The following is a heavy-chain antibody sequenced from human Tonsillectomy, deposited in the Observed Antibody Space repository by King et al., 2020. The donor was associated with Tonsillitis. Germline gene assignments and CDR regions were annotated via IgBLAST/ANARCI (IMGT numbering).Heavy chain of an antibody. CDR3: AKDIRYCGSNFDY. D-gene: IGHD1-26*01. Sequence: VQLVESGGIFVQPGRSLRLSCAASGFTFDDYAMHWVRQAPGKGLEWVSGIIWNRGSIEYADSVKGRFTISRDNAKNSLYLQMNSLRAEDTALYYCAKDIRYCGSNFDYWGQGTLVTVSS. CDR2: IIWNRGSI. J-gene: IGHJ4*02. CDR1: GFTFDDYA. V-gene: IGHV3-9*01.